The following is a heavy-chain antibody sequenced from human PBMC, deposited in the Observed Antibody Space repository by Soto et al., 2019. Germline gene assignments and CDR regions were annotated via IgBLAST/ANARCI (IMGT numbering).Heavy chain of an antibody. Sequence: ASVKVSCKASGGTFSSYAISWVRQAPGQGLEWMGGIIPIFGTANYAQKFQERVTITRDMSTSTAYMELSSLRSEDTAVYYCAAEAANYDILTGYYYYYGMDVWGQGTTVTVSS. V-gene: IGHV1-69*05. J-gene: IGHJ6*02. CDR3: AAEAANYDILTGYYYYYGMDV. CDR2: IIPIFGTA. D-gene: IGHD3-9*01. CDR1: GGTFSSYA.